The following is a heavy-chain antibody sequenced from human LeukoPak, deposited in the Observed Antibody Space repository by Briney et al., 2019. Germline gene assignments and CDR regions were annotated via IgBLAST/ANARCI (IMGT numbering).Heavy chain of an antibody. V-gene: IGHV3-23*01. CDR2: ISAAGGAT. CDR3: ANRGTFYYGSGSYFPFFDY. J-gene: IGHJ4*02. Sequence: GGSLRLSCAASGFTFSSNAMSWVRQAPGKGLEWVSAISAAGGATYYADSVKGRFTISRDNSENTLYLQMNSLRAEDTAVYYCANRGTFYYGSGSYFPFFDYWGQGILVTVSS. CDR1: GFTFSSNA. D-gene: IGHD3-10*01.